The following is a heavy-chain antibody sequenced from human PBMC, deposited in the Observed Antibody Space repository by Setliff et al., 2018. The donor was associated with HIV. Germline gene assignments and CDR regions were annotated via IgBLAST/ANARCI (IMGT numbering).Heavy chain of an antibody. CDR1: GDSISGYY. D-gene: IGHD1-26*01. J-gene: IGHJ4*01. CDR2: VYYSGST. Sequence: PSETLSLTCTVSGDSISGYYWSWVRQPPGKGLEWIGCVYYSGSTNYNPSLKSRVTLSFDTSKNNFSLNLNSVTATNTAVYYCARGLKGGGYYFDYWGQGMLVTVSS. V-gene: IGHV4-59*01. CDR3: ARGLKGGGYYFDY.